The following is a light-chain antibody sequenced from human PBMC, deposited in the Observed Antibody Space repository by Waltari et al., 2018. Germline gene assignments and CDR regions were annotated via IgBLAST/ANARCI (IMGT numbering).Light chain of an antibody. Sequence: IMMTQSPESLAVSLGERATSNCKSSQSVFRSSNSRNSLAWYQQKPGQPPKLLFSWASTRESGVPDRFSASGSGTDFTLTISSLQAADVAVYHCLQYYTAPNTFGQGTKLEI. J-gene: IGKJ2*01. CDR1: QSVFRSSNSRNS. V-gene: IGKV4-1*01. CDR3: LQYYTAPNT. CDR2: WAS.